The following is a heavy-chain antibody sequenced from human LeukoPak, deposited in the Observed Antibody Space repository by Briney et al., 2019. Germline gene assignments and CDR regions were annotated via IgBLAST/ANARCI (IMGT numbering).Heavy chain of an antibody. CDR1: GFTFSSSA. D-gene: IGHD2-2*01. Sequence: GGSLRLSCAASGFTFSSSATSWVRQVPGKGLEWVSAISHSGGSTYYADSVKGRFTVSRDNSKNTLYLQMNSLRAEDTAVYYCAKDGDWRPAADWGQGTLVIVSS. V-gene: IGHV3-23*01. CDR3: AKDGDWRPAAD. CDR2: ISHSGGST. J-gene: IGHJ4*02.